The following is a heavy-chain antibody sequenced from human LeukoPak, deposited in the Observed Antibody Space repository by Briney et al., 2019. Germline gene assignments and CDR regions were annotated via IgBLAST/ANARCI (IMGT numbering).Heavy chain of an antibody. CDR2: IYPGDSDT. Sequence: GESLKISCKGSGYSFTSYWIGWVRQMPGKGLEWMGIIYPGDSDTRYSPSFQGRVTISADKSISTAYLQWSSLKASDTAMYYCARVIPIAVAATEYYFDYWGQGTLVTVSS. CDR3: ARVIPIAVAATEYYFDY. V-gene: IGHV5-51*01. D-gene: IGHD6-19*01. J-gene: IGHJ4*02. CDR1: GYSFTSYW.